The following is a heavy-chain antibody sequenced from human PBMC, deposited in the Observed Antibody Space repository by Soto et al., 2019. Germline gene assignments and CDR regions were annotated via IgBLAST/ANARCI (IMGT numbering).Heavy chain of an antibody. J-gene: IGHJ3*02. CDR1: GGSISSYY. V-gene: IGHV4-59*01. CDR2: IYYSGST. D-gene: IGHD4-17*01. CDR3: ARRSRAGYGEYVRDAFDI. Sequence: SETLSLTCTVSGGSISSYYWSWIRQPPGKGLEWIGYIYYSGSTNYNPSLKSRVTISVDTSKNQFSLKLSSVTAADTAVYYCARRSRAGYGEYVRDAFDIWGQGTTVTVSS.